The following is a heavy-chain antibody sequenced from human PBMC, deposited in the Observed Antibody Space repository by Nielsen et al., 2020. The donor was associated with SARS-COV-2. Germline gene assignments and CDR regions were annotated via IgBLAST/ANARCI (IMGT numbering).Heavy chain of an antibody. CDR3: ARERWLVHAFDI. J-gene: IGHJ3*02. CDR2: IIPIFGTA. D-gene: IGHD6-19*01. Sequence: SVKVSCKASGGTFSSYAISWVRQAPGQGLEWMGGIIPIFGTANYAQKFQVRVTITADESTSTAYMELSSLRSEDTAVYYCARERWLVHAFDIWGQGTMVTVSS. V-gene: IGHV1-69*13. CDR1: GGTFSSYA.